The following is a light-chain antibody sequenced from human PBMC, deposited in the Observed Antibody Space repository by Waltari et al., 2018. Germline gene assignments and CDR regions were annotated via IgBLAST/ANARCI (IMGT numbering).Light chain of an antibody. J-gene: IGKJ2*01. V-gene: IGKV3-15*01. Sequence: EIVMTQSPATLSVSPGERAALSCRASQSVSSNLAWYQQKPGQAPRLLIYGASTRATGIPARFSGSGSGTEFSLTISSLQSEDFALYYCQQYKNWPYTFGQGTKLEIK. CDR1: QSVSSN. CDR2: GAS. CDR3: QQYKNWPYT.